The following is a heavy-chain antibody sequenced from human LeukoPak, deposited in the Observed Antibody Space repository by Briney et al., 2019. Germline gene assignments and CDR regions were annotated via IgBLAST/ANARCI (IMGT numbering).Heavy chain of an antibody. CDR2: IEQDGSEK. CDR3: ARDKEKGGSGSKFDY. V-gene: IGHV3-7*01. Sequence: GGSLRLSCAASGFTLSRYWMSWVRQAPGKGLEWVANIEQDGSEKNYLDSVKGRFTISRDNAKNSLYLQMNSLRAEDTAVYYCARDKEKGGSGSKFDYWGQGTLVTVSS. D-gene: IGHD3-10*01. CDR1: GFTLSRYW. J-gene: IGHJ4*02.